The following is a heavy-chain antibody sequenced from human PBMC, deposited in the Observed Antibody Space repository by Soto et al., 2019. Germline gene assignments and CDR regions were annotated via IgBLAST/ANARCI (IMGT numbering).Heavy chain of an antibody. CDR2: IYYSGST. CDR1: GGSISSYY. Sequence: PSETLSLTCTVSGGSISSYYWSWIRQPPGKGLEWIGYIYYSGSTNYNPSLKSRVTISVDTSKNQFSLKLSSVTAADTAVYYCARGQLYYYDSSGYYYFDYWGQGTLVTVSS. D-gene: IGHD3-22*01. CDR3: ARGQLYYYDSSGYYYFDY. V-gene: IGHV4-59*01. J-gene: IGHJ4*02.